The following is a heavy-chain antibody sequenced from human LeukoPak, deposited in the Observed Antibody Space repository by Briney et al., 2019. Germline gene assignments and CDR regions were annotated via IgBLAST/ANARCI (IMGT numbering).Heavy chain of an antibody. CDR1: GFTVSSNY. Sequence: GGSLRLSCAASGFTVSSNYMSWVRQAPGKGLEWVSVIYSGGSTYYADSVKGRLTISRDNSKNTLYLQMNSLRAEDTAVYYCAREPTGDFDAFDIWGQGTMVTVSS. V-gene: IGHV3-53*01. CDR3: AREPTGDFDAFDI. J-gene: IGHJ3*02. D-gene: IGHD2-21*02. CDR2: IYSGGST.